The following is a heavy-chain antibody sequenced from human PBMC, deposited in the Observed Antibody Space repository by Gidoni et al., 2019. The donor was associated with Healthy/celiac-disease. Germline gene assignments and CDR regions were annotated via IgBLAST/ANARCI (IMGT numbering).Heavy chain of an antibody. V-gene: IGHV3-30*02. D-gene: IGHD6-19*01. Sequence: QVQLVESGGGVVQPGGSLRLSCAASGFPFSSYGMHWVRQAPGKGLEWVAFIRYDGSNKYYADSVKGRFTISRDNSKNTLYLQMNSLRAEDTAVYYCAKDRVAGTRNYYYYGMDVWGQGTTVTVSS. CDR2: IRYDGSNK. CDR3: AKDRVAGTRNYYYYGMDV. CDR1: GFPFSSYG. J-gene: IGHJ6*02.